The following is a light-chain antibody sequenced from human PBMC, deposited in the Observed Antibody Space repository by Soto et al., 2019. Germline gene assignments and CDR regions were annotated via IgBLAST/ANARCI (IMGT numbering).Light chain of an antibody. CDR2: DAS. J-gene: IGKJ1*01. CDR3: YQYGNSPKT. V-gene: IGKV3-20*01. Sequence: EIVLTQSPGTLSLSPGERATLSCRASQSVSSSYLAWYQQKPGQAPRLLIYDASSRATGIPDRFSGSGSGTDFTLTISRLEPEDFAVYYCYQYGNSPKTFGQGTKVEIK. CDR1: QSVSSSY.